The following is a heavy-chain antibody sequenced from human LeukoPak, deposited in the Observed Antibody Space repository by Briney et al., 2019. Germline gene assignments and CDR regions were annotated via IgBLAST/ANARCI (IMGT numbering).Heavy chain of an antibody. Sequence: SETLSLTCTVSGGSISSYYWSWIRQPPGKGLEWIGYIYYSGSTNYNPSLKSRLTISVDTSKNQFSLKLSSVTAADTAVYYCARITCYYDTSGYYQYYFDYWGQGTLVTVSS. CDR1: GGSISSYY. V-gene: IGHV4-59*01. D-gene: IGHD3-22*01. CDR2: IYYSGST. CDR3: ARITCYYDTSGYYQYYFDY. J-gene: IGHJ4*02.